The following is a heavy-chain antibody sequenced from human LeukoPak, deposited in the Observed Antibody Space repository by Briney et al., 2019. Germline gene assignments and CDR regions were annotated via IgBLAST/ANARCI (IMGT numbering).Heavy chain of an antibody. J-gene: IGHJ4*02. Sequence: GGSLRLSCAASGFTFGVYYMTWIRQAPGRGLEPLSFISPTGDIIKYVDSVEGRFTISRDNAKSSMYLEMNSLKAEDTAVYYCAREHWAAPDHWGQGTLVTVSP. V-gene: IGHV3-11*01. CDR3: AREHWAAPDH. CDR1: GFTFGVYY. D-gene: IGHD3-16*01. CDR2: ISPTGDII.